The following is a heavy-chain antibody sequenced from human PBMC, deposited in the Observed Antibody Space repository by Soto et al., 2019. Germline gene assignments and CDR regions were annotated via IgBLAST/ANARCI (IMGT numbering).Heavy chain of an antibody. V-gene: IGHV4-34*01. CDR3: ARGRSFDY. CDR2: INHSGST. CDR1: GGSFSGYY. Sequence: QVQLQQWGAGLLKPSETLSLTCAVYGGSFSGYYLSWIRQPPGKGLEWIGEINHSGSTNYNPSLNSRVTISVDTSKNQFSRKLSSVTAADTAVYYCARGRSFDYWGQGTLVTVSS. J-gene: IGHJ4*02.